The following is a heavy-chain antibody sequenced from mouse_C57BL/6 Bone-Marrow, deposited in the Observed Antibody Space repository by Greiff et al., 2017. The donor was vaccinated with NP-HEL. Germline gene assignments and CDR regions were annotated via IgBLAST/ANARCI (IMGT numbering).Heavy chain of an antibody. J-gene: IGHJ4*01. CDR2: IRSKSNNYAT. V-gene: IGHV10-1*01. CDR3: GREPTRRPAMDY. CDR1: GFSFSTYA. Sequence: EVQLVESGGGLVQPKGSLKLSCAASGFSFSTYAMNWVRQAPGKGLEWVARIRSKSNNYATFYADSVKDRFTISRDDSESMLYLQMNNLKAEDTAMYYCGREPTRRPAMDYWGQGTSVTVSS.